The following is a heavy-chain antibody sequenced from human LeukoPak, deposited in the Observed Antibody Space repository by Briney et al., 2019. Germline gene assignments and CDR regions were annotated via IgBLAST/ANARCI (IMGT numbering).Heavy chain of an antibody. CDR1: GFTFSNYG. D-gene: IGHD3-10*01. Sequence: GGSLRLSCAASGFTFSNYGMHWVRQAPGKGLEWVAGIRWNSGSIGYADSVKGRFTISRDNATNSLYLQMNSLRAEDTALYYCAQDMAMVRGATDYWGQGTLVTVSS. V-gene: IGHV3-9*01. CDR3: AQDMAMVRGATDY. CDR2: IRWNSGSI. J-gene: IGHJ4*02.